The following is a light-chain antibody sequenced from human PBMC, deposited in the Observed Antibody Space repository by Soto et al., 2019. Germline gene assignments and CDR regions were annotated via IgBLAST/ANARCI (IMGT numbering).Light chain of an antibody. V-gene: IGLV2-14*01. J-gene: IGLJ3*02. CDR2: EVG. CDR1: SSDIGDYNY. CDR3: SSHTSTSTWV. Sequence: QSVLTQLASVSGSPGQSITISCTGISSDIGDYNYVSWYQQHPGKAPKLIIFEVGDRPSGVSNRFSGSKSGYTASLTISGLQTEDEADYYCSSHTSTSTWVFGAGTKVTVL.